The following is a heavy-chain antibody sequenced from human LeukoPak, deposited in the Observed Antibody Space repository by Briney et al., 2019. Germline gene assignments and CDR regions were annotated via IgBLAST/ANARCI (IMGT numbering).Heavy chain of an antibody. D-gene: IGHD6-13*01. V-gene: IGHV4-30-4*08. CDR2: IYYSGST. CDR3: ARHASSWSLWYFDL. J-gene: IGHJ2*01. CDR1: GGSISSGDYY. Sequence: SQTLSLTCTVSGGSISSGDYYWSWIRQPPGKGLEWIGYIYYSGSTYKNPSLKSRVTISVDTSKNQFSLKLSSVTAADTAVYYCARHASSWSLWYFDLWGRGTLVTVSS.